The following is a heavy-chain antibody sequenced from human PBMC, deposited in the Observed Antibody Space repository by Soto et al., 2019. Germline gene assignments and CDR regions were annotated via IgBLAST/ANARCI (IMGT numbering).Heavy chain of an antibody. V-gene: IGHV4-59*01. CDR2: IYYSGST. CDR1: GGSISSYY. Sequence: SETLPLTWTVSGGSISSYYWIWLRQPPGKGLEWIGYIYYSGSTNYNPSLKSRVTISVDTSKNQFSLKLSSVTAADTAVYYCASAHDYGDYEFDYWGQGTLVTVSS. D-gene: IGHD4-17*01. J-gene: IGHJ4*02. CDR3: ASAHDYGDYEFDY.